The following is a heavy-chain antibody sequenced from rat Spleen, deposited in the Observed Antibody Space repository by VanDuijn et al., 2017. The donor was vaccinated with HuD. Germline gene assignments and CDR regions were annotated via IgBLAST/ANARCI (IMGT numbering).Heavy chain of an antibody. V-gene: IGHV5-29*01. D-gene: IGHD4-3*01. J-gene: IGHJ2*01. CDR3: ATQNSGY. CDR1: GFTFNNYG. Sequence: EVQLVESNGGLVQPGRSLKLSCAASGFTFNNYGMAWVRQAPTKGLEWVATLSYDGISTYYRDSVKGRFTISRDNAKSTLYLQIDSLRSEDSATYYCATQNSGYWGQGVMVTVSS. CDR2: LSYDGIST.